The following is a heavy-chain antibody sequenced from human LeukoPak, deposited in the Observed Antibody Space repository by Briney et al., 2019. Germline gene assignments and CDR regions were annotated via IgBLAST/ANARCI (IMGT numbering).Heavy chain of an antibody. CDR3: ARDRHSSLVGPQAEFYFDF. Sequence: SETLSLTCTVSGDSINSYYWSWIRQPAGKGLEWIGRLYPRRSPIYNPSLRSRVTMSLDTPKNQFSLKLTSVTAADTAVYYCARDRHSSLVGPQAEFYFDFWGQGTLVTVSS. CDR2: LYPRRSP. D-gene: IGHD3-22*01. J-gene: IGHJ4*02. CDR1: GDSINSYY. V-gene: IGHV4-4*07.